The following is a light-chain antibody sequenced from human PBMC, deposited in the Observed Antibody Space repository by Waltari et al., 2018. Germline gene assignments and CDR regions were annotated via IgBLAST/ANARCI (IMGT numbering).Light chain of an antibody. Sequence: IVLTQSPGTLSLSPGDRATLSCRASQSVRKYLAWYQQKPGQAPRLLIYETSIRATGIPDRFSGSGFGTDFSLTISSLDPEDFAVYFCQKYDRLPATFGQGTRVEIK. CDR2: ETS. J-gene: IGKJ1*01. CDR1: QSVRKY. V-gene: IGKV3-20*01. CDR3: QKYDRLPAT.